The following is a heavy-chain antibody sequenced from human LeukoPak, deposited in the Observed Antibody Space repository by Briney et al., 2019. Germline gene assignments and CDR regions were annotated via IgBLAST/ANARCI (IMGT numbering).Heavy chain of an antibody. V-gene: IGHV4-38-2*02. J-gene: IGHJ3*02. D-gene: IGHD4-17*01. CDR1: GYSISSGYY. Sequence: SETLSLTCTVSGYSISSGYYWGWIRQPPGKGLEWIGSIYHGGSTYYNPSLKSRVTISVETSKNQFSLKLSSVTAADTAVYYXXXXTVTTTWNAFDIWGQGTMVTVSS. CDR2: IYHGGST. CDR3: XXXTVTTTWNAFDI.